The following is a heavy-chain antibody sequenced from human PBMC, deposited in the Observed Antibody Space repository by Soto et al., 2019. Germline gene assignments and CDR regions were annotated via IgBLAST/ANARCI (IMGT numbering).Heavy chain of an antibody. V-gene: IGHV1-8*01. CDR2: MNPNSGNT. CDR3: ARGREITIFGVVTTRGMDV. CDR1: GYTFTSYD. J-gene: IGHJ6*02. D-gene: IGHD3-3*01. Sequence: QVQLVQSGAEVKKPGASVKVSCKASGYTFTSYDINWVRQATGQGLEWMGWMNPNSGNTGYAQKFQGRVTMTRNTSISTAYMELSILRSEDTAVYYCARGREITIFGVVTTRGMDVWGQGTTVTVSS.